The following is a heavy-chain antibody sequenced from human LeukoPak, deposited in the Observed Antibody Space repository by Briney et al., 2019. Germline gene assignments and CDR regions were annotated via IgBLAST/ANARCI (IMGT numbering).Heavy chain of an antibody. J-gene: IGHJ4*02. V-gene: IGHV3-74*01. Sequence: TGVSLRLSCAASGFTFSSYWMHWVRQAPGKGLVWVSHINTDGSSTSYADSVKGRFTISRDNAKNTLYVQMNSLRAEDTAVYYCARDRIWGQGTLVTVSS. CDR1: GFTFSSYW. CDR3: ARDRI. CDR2: INTDGSST.